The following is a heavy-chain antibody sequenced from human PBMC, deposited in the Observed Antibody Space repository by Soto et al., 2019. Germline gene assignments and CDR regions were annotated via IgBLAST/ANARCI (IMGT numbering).Heavy chain of an antibody. CDR3: AADGQGSGSYYPYYYYYGMDV. D-gene: IGHD3-10*01. CDR1: GFTFSSYA. J-gene: IGHJ6*02. V-gene: IGHV3-23*01. Sequence: GGSLRLSCAASGFTFSSYAMSWVRQAPGKGLEWVSAISGSGGSTYYADSVKGRFTISRDNSKNTLYLQMSSLRAEDTAVYYCAADGQGSGSYYPYYYYYGMDVWGQGTTVTVSS. CDR2: ISGSGGST.